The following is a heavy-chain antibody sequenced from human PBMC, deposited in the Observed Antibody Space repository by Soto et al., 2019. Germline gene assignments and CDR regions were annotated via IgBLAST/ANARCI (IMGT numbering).Heavy chain of an antibody. CDR3: ARHDYSSSSMAFDY. D-gene: IGHD6-6*01. J-gene: IGHJ4*02. CDR2: IYYSGNT. V-gene: IGHV4-39*01. CDR1: GGSISSSSYY. Sequence: SETLSLTCTVSGGSISSSSYYWGWIRQPPGKGLEWIGSIYYSGNTYYNPSLKSRVTISVDTSKNQFSLKLSSVTAADTAVYYCARHDYSSSSMAFDYWGQGTLVTVSS.